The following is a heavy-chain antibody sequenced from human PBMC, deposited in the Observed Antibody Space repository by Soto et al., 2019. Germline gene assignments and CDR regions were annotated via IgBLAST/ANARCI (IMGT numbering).Heavy chain of an antibody. CDR2: SYFTGAT. Sequence: SETLSLTCTVSVASITGYYWSWIRQSPGKGLEWIGWSYFTGATNYNPSLKSRVTISVDTSRNQFSLTLTSATAADTAVYYCARERTPRTGFDYWGQGTLVTVSS. D-gene: IGHD7-27*01. CDR3: ARERTPRTGFDY. CDR1: VASITGYY. V-gene: IGHV4-59*01. J-gene: IGHJ4*02.